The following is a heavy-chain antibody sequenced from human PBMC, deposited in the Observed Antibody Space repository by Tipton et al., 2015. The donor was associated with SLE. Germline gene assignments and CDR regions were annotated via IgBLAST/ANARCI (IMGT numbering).Heavy chain of an antibody. J-gene: IGHJ2*01. Sequence: TLSLTCSVSSYSIYNGFYWGWIRQSPGKGLEWIGSIYRSGTAYYNPSLKSRVTISVDTSKNQFSLKLSSVTAADTAVYLCARLGRRGGNWYFDLWGRGTLVTVSS. CDR3: ARLGRRGGNWYFDL. D-gene: IGHD3-16*01. V-gene: IGHV4-38-2*01. CDR1: SYSIYNGFY. CDR2: IYRSGTA.